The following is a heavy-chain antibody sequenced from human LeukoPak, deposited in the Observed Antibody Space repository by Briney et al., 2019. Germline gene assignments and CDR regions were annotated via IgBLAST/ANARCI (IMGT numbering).Heavy chain of an antibody. J-gene: IGHJ5*02. CDR2: MNPNSGNT. V-gene: IGHV1-8*03. Sequence: ASVKVSCKASGYTFTSYDINWVRQATGQGLEWMGWMNPNSGNTGYAQKFQGRVTITRNTSISTAYMELSSQRSEDTAVYYCARGTPYGDYNRREFDPWGQGTLVTVSS. CDR3: ARGTPYGDYNRREFDP. CDR1: GYTFTSYD. D-gene: IGHD4-17*01.